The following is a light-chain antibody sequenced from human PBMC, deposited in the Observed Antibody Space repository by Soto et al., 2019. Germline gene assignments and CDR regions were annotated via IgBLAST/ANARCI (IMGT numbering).Light chain of an antibody. V-gene: IGKV3-20*01. CDR2: GAS. Sequence: IVLTQSPGTLSLSPGERATLSCRASQSISSSYLAWYQQKPGQAPRLLIYGASSRATSIPDRFSGSRSGTDFTLTISRLEPQDFAVYYCQQYGSSPRYTFGQGTKLEIK. CDR3: QQYGSSPRYT. J-gene: IGKJ2*01. CDR1: QSISSSY.